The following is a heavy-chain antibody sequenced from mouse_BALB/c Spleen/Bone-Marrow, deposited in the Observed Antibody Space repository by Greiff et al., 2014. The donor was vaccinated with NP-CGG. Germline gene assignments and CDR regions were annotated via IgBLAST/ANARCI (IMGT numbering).Heavy chain of an antibody. Sequence: EVQLQQSGAELVKPGASVKLSCTASGFTIKDTYMHWVKQRPEQGLEWIGRIDPANGNTKYDPKFQGKATMTADKSSNTAYLQRSSLTSEDTADYYGARDKLKSYAMDYWGQGTSVTVSS. CDR2: IDPANGNT. CDR3: ARDKLKSYAMDY. D-gene: IGHD1-3*01. V-gene: IGHV14-3*02. J-gene: IGHJ4*01. CDR1: GFTIKDTY.